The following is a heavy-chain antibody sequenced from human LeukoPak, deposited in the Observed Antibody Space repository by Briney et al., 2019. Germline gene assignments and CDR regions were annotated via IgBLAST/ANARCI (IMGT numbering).Heavy chain of an antibody. J-gene: IGHJ4*02. CDR3: ARDSLLLWFGELL. Sequence: SETLSLTCTVSGGSISSGGYYWSWIRQPPGKGLEWIGYIYHSGSTYYNPSLKSRVTISVDRSKNQFSLKLSSVTAADTAVYYCARDSLLLWFGELLWGQGTLVTVSS. D-gene: IGHD3-10*01. CDR2: IYHSGST. CDR1: GGSISSGGYY. V-gene: IGHV4-30-2*01.